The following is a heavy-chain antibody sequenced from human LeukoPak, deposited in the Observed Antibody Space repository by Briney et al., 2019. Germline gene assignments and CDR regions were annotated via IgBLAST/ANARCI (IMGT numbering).Heavy chain of an antibody. CDR2: IIPIFGTA. J-gene: IGHJ6*03. CDR1: GGTFSSYA. D-gene: IGHD6-6*01. Sequence: SVKVSCKASGGTFSSYAISWVRQAPGQGLEWMGGIIPIFGTANYAQKFQGRVTITTDESTSTAYMELSSLRSEDTAVYYCAREVAFISGYSSSSGSYMDVWGKGTTVTVSS. V-gene: IGHV1-69*05. CDR3: AREVAFISGYSSSSGSYMDV.